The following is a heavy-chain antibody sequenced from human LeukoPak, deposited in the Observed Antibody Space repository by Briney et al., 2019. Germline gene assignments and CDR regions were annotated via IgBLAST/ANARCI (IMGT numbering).Heavy chain of an antibody. V-gene: IGHV1-8*01. CDR3: ARGRADSIAAGD. CDR1: GYTFTSYD. Sequence: ASVKVSCKAPGYTFTSYDINWVRQATGQGLEWMGWMNPNSGNTGYAQKFQGRVTMTRNTSISTAYMELSSLRSEDTAVYYCARGRADSIAAGDWGQGTLVTVSS. CDR2: MNPNSGNT. D-gene: IGHD6-13*01. J-gene: IGHJ4*02.